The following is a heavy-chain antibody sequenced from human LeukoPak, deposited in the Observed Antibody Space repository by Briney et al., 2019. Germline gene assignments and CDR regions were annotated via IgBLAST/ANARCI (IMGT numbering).Heavy chain of an antibody. Sequence: ASVKVSCKASGYTFSDFYIHWVRQAPGQGPEWMGWTNPNIGSTNSAQKFQGRLTMTRDTFISTAYMELSGLRSDDTAVYYCARDTNIPESETFHYWGQGTLVTVSS. J-gene: IGHJ4*02. V-gene: IGHV1-2*02. D-gene: IGHD2-2*02. CDR1: GYTFSDFY. CDR2: TNPNIGST. CDR3: ARDTNIPESETFHY.